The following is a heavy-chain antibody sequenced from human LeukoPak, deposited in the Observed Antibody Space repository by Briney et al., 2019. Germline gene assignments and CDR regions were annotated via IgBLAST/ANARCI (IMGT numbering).Heavy chain of an antibody. D-gene: IGHD3-10*01. V-gene: IGHV4-34*01. CDR2: INHSGST. Sequence: PSETLSLTCAVYGGSFSGYYWSWIRQPPGKGLEWIGEINHSGSTNYNPSLKSRVTISVDTSKNQFSLKLSSVTAADTAVYYCARGGITVVRGVATLNWFDPWGRGTLVTVSS. CDR3: ARGGITVVRGVATLNWFDP. CDR1: GGSFSGYY. J-gene: IGHJ5*02.